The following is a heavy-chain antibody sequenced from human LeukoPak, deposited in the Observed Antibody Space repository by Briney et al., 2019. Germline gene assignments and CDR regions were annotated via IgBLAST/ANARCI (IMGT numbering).Heavy chain of an antibody. CDR2: ISSSSTTI. V-gene: IGHV3-48*01. Sequence: GGSLRLSCAASGFTFSKYNMNWVRQAPGKGLEWVSYISSSSTTIYLADSVKGRFTISRDNAQNSLYLQMNSLRAEDTAVYYCARYSNSAGDYWGQGTLVTVSS. J-gene: IGHJ4*02. D-gene: IGHD6-6*01. CDR1: GFTFSKYN. CDR3: ARYSNSAGDY.